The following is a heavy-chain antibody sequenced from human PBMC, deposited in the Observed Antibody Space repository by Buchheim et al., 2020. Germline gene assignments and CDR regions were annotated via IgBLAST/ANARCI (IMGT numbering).Heavy chain of an antibody. V-gene: IGHV3-33*01. CDR2: IWYDGSNK. J-gene: IGHJ4*02. D-gene: IGHD5-12*01. CDR3: ARERGYSGYDFDY. Sequence: QVQLVESGGGVVQPGRSLRLSCAASGFTFSSYGMHWVRQAPGKGLEWVAVIWYDGSNKYYADFVKGRFTISRDNYKNTLYLQMNSLRAEDTAVYYCARERGYSGYDFDYWGQGTL. CDR1: GFTFSSYG.